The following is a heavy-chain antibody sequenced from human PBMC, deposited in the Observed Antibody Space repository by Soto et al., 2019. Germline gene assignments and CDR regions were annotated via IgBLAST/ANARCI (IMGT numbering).Heavy chain of an antibody. D-gene: IGHD4-17*01. Sequence: SETLSLTCTVSGGSISSYYWSWIRQPPGKGLEWIGYIYYSGSTNYNPSLKSRVTISVDTSKNQFSLNLNSVTAADTAVYYCARVLWSTVSPTRDSWFAPWGQGALVTVSS. V-gene: IGHV4-59*12. CDR1: GGSISSYY. J-gene: IGHJ5*02. CDR3: ARVLWSTVSPTRDSWFAP. CDR2: IYYSGST.